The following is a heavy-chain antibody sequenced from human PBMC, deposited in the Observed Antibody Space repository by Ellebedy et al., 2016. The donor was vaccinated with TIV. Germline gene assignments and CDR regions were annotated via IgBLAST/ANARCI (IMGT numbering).Heavy chain of an antibody. CDR3: ASEERITIFGVVTEGWFDP. V-gene: IGHV3-7*03. Sequence: GESLKISCAASGFTFSSYWMSWVRQAPGKGLEWVANIKQDGSEKYYVDSVKGRFTISRDNAKNSLYLQMNSLRSEDTAVYYCASEERITIFGVVTEGWFDPWGQGTLVTVSS. CDR1: GFTFSSYW. J-gene: IGHJ5*02. CDR2: IKQDGSEK. D-gene: IGHD3-3*01.